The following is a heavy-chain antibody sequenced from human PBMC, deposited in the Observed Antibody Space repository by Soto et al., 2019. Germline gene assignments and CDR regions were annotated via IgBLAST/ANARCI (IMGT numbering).Heavy chain of an antibody. CDR2: IYSGDTT. V-gene: IGHV3-53*01. J-gene: IGHJ1*01. CDR3: VRDPYRPLFGV. Sequence: ELQLVESGGGLIQPGGSLRLSCAASGFTVSNNYMSWVRQAPGRGLEWVARIYSGDTTDYKDSVKCRSTISRDNAKNTMYLQMNSLRAEDMTSYYCVRDPYRPLFGVWGQGTLVTVSS. D-gene: IGHD3-3*01. CDR1: GFTVSNNY.